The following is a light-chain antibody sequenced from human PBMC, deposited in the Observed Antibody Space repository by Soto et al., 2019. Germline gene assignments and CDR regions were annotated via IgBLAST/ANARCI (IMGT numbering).Light chain of an antibody. CDR1: SSNIGEND. CDR3: GTWDTSLSGGV. CDR2: GNN. Sequence: QSVLTQPPSVSAAPGQKVTISCSASSSNIGENDVSWYQQIPGTAPKLLIYGNNKRPSGIPDRFSGSRSGTSATLGITGLQTGDEADYYCGTWDTSLSGGVFGGGTKLTVL. V-gene: IGLV1-51*01. J-gene: IGLJ2*01.